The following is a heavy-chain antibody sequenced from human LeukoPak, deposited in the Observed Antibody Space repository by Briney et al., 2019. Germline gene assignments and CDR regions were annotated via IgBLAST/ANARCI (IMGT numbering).Heavy chain of an antibody. D-gene: IGHD6-19*01. Sequence: GGSLRLSCAASGFTFDDYGMSWVRQAPGKGLEWVSGINWNGGSTGYADSVKGRFTISRDNAKNSLYLQMNSLRAEDTAVYYCARGPIAVAGRRGPFDYWGQGTLVTVSS. CDR2: INWNGGST. CDR3: ARGPIAVAGRRGPFDY. CDR1: GFTFDDYG. J-gene: IGHJ4*02. V-gene: IGHV3-20*04.